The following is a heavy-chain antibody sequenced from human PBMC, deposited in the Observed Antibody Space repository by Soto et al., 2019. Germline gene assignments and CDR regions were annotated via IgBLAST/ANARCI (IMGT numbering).Heavy chain of an antibody. CDR1: GGSFSGYY. CDR3: AGYSSGWYGGSETDY. D-gene: IGHD6-19*01. J-gene: IGHJ4*02. Sequence: SETLSLTCAVYGGSFSGYYWSWIRQPPGKGLEWIGEINHSGSTNYNPSLKSRVTISVDTSKNQFSLKLSSVTAADTAVYYCAGYSSGWYGGSETDYWGQGTLVTVSS. V-gene: IGHV4-34*01. CDR2: INHSGST.